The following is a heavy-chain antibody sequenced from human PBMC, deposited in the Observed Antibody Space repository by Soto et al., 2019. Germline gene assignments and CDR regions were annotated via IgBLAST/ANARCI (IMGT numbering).Heavy chain of an antibody. CDR3: ARAGALGTLYWYFDL. D-gene: IGHD1-26*01. Sequence: QVQLVESGGGVVQPGRSLRLSCAASGFTFSSYAMHWVRQAPGKGLEWVAVISYDGSNKYYADSVKGRFTISRDNSKNTLCAQMTSLRAEDTAVYYCARAGALGTLYWYFDLWGGGTLVTVSS. CDR2: ISYDGSNK. CDR1: GFTFSSYA. J-gene: IGHJ2*01. V-gene: IGHV3-30-3*01.